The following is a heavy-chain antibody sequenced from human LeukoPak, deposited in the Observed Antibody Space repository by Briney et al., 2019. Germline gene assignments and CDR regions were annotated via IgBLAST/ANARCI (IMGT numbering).Heavy chain of an antibody. D-gene: IGHD6-6*01. J-gene: IGHJ5*01. CDR1: GDSVSSNRAS. V-gene: IGHV6-1*01. Sequence: SQTLSLTCAVSGDSVSSNRASWNWIRQSPSGGLEWLGRTYYRSKWSNDYADSVKSRITISPDPSKTEFSLQLNSVTPEDTAVYYCARDPDSSYEWGPFDSWGQGTLVTVSS. CDR3: ARDPDSSYEWGPFDS. CDR2: TYYRSKWSN.